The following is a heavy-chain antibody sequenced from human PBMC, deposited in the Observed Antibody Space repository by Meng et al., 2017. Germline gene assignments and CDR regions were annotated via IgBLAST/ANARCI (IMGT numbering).Heavy chain of an antibody. D-gene: IGHD6-13*01. V-gene: IGHV3-30*04. CDR1: GFTFSSYA. Sequence: GESLKISCAASGFTFSSYAMHWVRQAPGKGLEWVAVISYDGSNKYYADSVKGRFTISRDNSKNTLYLQMNSLRAEDTAVYYGARGMVPNWYFDPWGRGTLVTVSS. CDR2: ISYDGSNK. J-gene: IGHJ2*01. CDR3: ARGMVPNWYFDP.